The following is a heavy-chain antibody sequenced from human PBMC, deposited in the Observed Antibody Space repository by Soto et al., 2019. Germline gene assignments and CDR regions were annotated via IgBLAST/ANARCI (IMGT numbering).Heavy chain of an antibody. CDR3: ARSSGGHFGIIMEGTNCFAH. CDR2: INPHGGST. Sequence: ASVKVSCKAPRDTFTSYYINWVRQAPGQGLEWMGVINPHGGSTAYAQKFKGRVTLTRDTSASTVYMEVSSLTSEDTAMYYCARSSGGHFGIIMEGTNCFAHWGQGTLVTVSS. CDR1: RDTFTSYY. J-gene: IGHJ5*02. D-gene: IGHD3-16*01. V-gene: IGHV1-46*01.